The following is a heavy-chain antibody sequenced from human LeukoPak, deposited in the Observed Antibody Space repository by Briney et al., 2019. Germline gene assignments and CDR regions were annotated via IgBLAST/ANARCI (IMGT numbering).Heavy chain of an antibody. Sequence: PSETLSLTCTVSGGSISSYYWSWIRQPPGKGLEWIGYIYYSGSTNYNPSLKSRVTISVDTSKNQFSLKLSSVTAADTAVYYCARLDLGIAAAGKGDYWGQGTLVTVSS. CDR2: IYYSGST. V-gene: IGHV4-59*08. D-gene: IGHD6-13*01. CDR3: ARLDLGIAAAGKGDY. J-gene: IGHJ4*02. CDR1: GGSISSYY.